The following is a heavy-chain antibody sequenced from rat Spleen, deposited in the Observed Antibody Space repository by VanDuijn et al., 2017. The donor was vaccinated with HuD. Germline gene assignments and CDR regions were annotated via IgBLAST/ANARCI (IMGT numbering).Heavy chain of an antibody. J-gene: IGHJ3*01. CDR3: ARSDGTHYYLPFAN. D-gene: IGHD1-12*02. Sequence: EVQLQESGPGLVKPSQSLSLTCSVPGHDYTSSYRWNWIRKFPGNKLEWMGYINSAGRTLYNPSTKSRISITRDTSKKQFFLQVNSVTTEDTATYYCARSDGTHYYLPFANWGQGTLVTVSS. CDR1: GHDYTSSYR. V-gene: IGHV3-3*01. CDR2: INSAGRT.